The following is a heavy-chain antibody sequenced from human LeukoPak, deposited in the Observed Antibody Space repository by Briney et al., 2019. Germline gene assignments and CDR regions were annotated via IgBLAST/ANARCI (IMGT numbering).Heavy chain of an antibody. CDR3: ARDHPYCSGGTCYPRFFDY. Sequence: VASVKVSCTASGGTFSSYAISWVRQAPGQGLEWMGGIVPIYGTTNYAQKFQDRVTITADESTTTVYMELSSLRSDDTAVYYCARDHPYCSGGTCYPRFFDYWGQGTLVTVSS. V-gene: IGHV1-69*13. J-gene: IGHJ4*02. CDR2: IVPIYGTT. CDR1: GGTFSSYA. D-gene: IGHD2-15*01.